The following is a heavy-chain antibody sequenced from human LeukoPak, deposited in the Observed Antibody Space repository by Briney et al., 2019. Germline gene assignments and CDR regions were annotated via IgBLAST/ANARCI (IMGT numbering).Heavy chain of an antibody. J-gene: IGHJ4*02. D-gene: IGHD2-2*01. V-gene: IGHV1-69*13. CDR2: IIPIFGTA. Sequence: ASVKVSCKASGGTFSSYAISRVRQAPGQGLEWMGGIIPIFGTANYAQKFQGRVTITADESTSTAYMELSGLRSEDTAVYYCARVQYQLLQGLDYWGQGTMVTVSS. CDR3: ARVQYQLLQGLDY. CDR1: GGTFSSYA.